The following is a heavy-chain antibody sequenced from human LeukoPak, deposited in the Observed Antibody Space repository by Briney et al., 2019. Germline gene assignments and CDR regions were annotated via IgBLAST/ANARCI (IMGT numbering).Heavy chain of an antibody. V-gene: IGHV1-2*02. Sequence: ASVKVCCKASGYTFTGYDMHLVRQAPGQGLEWMGWINPNSGGTNYAQKFQGRVTMTRDTSISTAYMELSRLRPDDTAVYYCARGGRGWLSPYYFDYWGQGTLVTVSS. CDR3: ARGGRGWLSPYYFDY. J-gene: IGHJ4*02. CDR2: INPNSGGT. CDR1: GYTFTGYD. D-gene: IGHD3-22*01.